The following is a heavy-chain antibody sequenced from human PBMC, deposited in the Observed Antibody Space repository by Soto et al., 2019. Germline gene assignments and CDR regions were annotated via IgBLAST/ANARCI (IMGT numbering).Heavy chain of an antibody. CDR3: ARSGYGSTDFDP. CDR2: IYYRGNT. Sequence: SETLSLTCTVSGDSIARGAYYWTWIRQHPGQGLEWLGYIYYRGNTYYNPSLESRVSISLDTSENQFSLKLTSVTAADTAVYYCARSGYGSTDFDPWGQGTLVTVSS. D-gene: IGHD6-13*01. J-gene: IGHJ5*02. CDR1: GDSIARGAYY. V-gene: IGHV4-31*03.